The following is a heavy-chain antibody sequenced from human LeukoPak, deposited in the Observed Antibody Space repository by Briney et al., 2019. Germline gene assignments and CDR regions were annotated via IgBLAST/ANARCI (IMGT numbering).Heavy chain of an antibody. Sequence: SQTLSLTCTVSVGSISSGSYYWSWIRQPAGKGLEWLRRSYTSGTTNYNPSLKSRVTLTVDTSNTQFSLKLSSVTAADTAVYYCARVGYCSSTSCYPPKYSYYMDVWGKGTTVTVSS. CDR2: SYTSGTT. D-gene: IGHD2-2*01. V-gene: IGHV4-61*02. CDR3: ARVGYCSSTSCYPPKYSYYMDV. CDR1: VGSISSGSYY. J-gene: IGHJ6*03.